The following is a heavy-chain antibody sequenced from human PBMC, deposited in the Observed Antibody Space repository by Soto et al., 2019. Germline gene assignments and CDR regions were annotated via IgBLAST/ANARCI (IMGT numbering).Heavy chain of an antibody. CDR3: YCSGGSVWNAFDI. Sequence: SGGSLRLSCAASGLTFSSYAMHWVRQAPGKGLEYVSAISSNGGSTYYANSVKGRFTISRDNSKNTLYLQMGSLRAEDMAVYYCYCSGGSVWNAFDIWGQGTMVTVSS. CDR2: ISSNGGST. J-gene: IGHJ3*02. CDR1: GLTFSSYA. D-gene: IGHD2-15*01. V-gene: IGHV3-64*01.